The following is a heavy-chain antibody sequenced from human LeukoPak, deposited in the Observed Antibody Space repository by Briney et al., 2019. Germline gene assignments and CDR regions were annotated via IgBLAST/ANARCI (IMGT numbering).Heavy chain of an antibody. J-gene: IGHJ4*02. CDR3: ARDPLDYGDDYFDY. D-gene: IGHD4-17*01. CDR2: ISAYNGNT. V-gene: IGHV1-18*01. CDR1: GYTFTSYG. Sequence: GASVKVSCKASGYTFTSYGISWVRQAPGQGLEWMGWISAYNGNTNYAQKLQGRVTMTTDTSTSTAYMELRRLRSDDTAVYYCARDPLDYGDDYFDYWGQGTLVTVSS.